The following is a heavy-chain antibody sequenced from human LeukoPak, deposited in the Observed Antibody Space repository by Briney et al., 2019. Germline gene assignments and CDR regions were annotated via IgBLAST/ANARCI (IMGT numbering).Heavy chain of an antibody. Sequence: GGSLRLSCAASGFTFSSYAMHWVRQAPGKGLEYVSAISSNGGSTYYANSVKGRFTISRDNSKNTLYLQMGSLRAEDMAVYYCAGDDSSGYFFDFWGQGTLVTVSS. J-gene: IGHJ4*02. CDR2: ISSNGGST. CDR1: GFTFSSYA. V-gene: IGHV3-64*01. D-gene: IGHD3-22*01. CDR3: AGDDSSGYFFDF.